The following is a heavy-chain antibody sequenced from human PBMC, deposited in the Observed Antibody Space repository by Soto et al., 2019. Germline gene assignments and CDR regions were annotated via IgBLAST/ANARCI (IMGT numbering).Heavy chain of an antibody. Sequence: QVQLQESGPGLVKASQTLSLFCNVSGESISSGGYYWSWIRHDPGKGLEWIGYIYDSESAYYNPSLKSRVTISMDTSKNHFAMKLSSVTAADTAVYYCARASSSSSAADYWGQGTLVTVSS. CDR3: ARASSSSSAADY. CDR1: GESISSGGYY. V-gene: IGHV4-31*03. D-gene: IGHD6-6*01. CDR2: IYDSESA. J-gene: IGHJ4*02.